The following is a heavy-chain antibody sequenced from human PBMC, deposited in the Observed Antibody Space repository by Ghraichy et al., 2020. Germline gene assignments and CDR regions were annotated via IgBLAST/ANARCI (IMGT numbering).Heavy chain of an antibody. J-gene: IGHJ4*02. D-gene: IGHD3-9*01. Sequence: LSLTCAASGFTFSSYSMNWVRQAPGKGLEWVSSISSSSSYIYYADSVKGRFTISRDNAKNSLYLQMNSLRAEDTAVYYCARDVDWVFDYWGQGTLVTVSS. CDR3: ARDVDWVFDY. V-gene: IGHV3-21*01. CDR1: GFTFSSYS. CDR2: ISSSSSYI.